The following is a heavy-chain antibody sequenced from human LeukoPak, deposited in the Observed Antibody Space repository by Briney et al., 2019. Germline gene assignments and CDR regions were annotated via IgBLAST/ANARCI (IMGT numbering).Heavy chain of an antibody. D-gene: IGHD6-19*01. J-gene: IGHJ5*02. CDR2: TSAYNGNT. CDR1: GYTFTSYG. CDR3: ARDSETVAGSDWFDP. V-gene: IGHV1-18*01. Sequence: ASVKVSCKASGYTFTSYGISWVRQAPGQGLEWMGWTSAYNGNTNYAQKLQGRVTMTTDTSTSTAYMELRSLRSDDTAVYYCARDSETVAGSDWFDPWGQGTLVTVSS.